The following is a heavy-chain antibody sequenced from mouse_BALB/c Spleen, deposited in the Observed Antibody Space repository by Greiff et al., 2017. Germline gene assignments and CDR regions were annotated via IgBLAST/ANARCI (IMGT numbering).Heavy chain of an antibody. CDR2: INPSNGRT. V-gene: IGHV1S81*02. CDR1: GYTFTSYW. D-gene: IGHD2-1*01. Sequence: VQLQQPGAELVKPGASVKLSCKASGYTFTSYWMHWVKQRPGQGLEWIGEINPSNGRTNYNEKFKSKATLTVDKSSSTAYMQLSSLTSEDSAVYYCARYGNYEGFAYWGQGTLVTVSA. CDR3: ARYGNYEGFAY. J-gene: IGHJ3*01.